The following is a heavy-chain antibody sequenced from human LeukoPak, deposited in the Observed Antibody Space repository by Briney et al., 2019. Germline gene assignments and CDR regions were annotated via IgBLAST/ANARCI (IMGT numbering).Heavy chain of an antibody. CDR3: ARSRSGSYYYDGLDV. V-gene: IGHV4-31*03. CDR1: GDSISSGGYY. D-gene: IGHD2-15*01. Sequence: SQTLSLTCTVAGDSISSGGYYWSWIRQHPGKGLEWIGYIYYSGSTSYNPSLKSRLAISVDTSKNQFSLELSSVTAADTAIYYCARSRSGSYYYDGLDVWGQGTTVTVSS. J-gene: IGHJ6*02. CDR2: IYYSGST.